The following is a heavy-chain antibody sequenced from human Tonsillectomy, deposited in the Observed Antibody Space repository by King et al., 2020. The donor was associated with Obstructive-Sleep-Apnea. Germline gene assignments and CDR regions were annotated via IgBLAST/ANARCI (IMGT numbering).Heavy chain of an antibody. Sequence: QLVQSGAEVKKAGASVRVSCKASGYTFTGSEIHWVRQALGQGLEWKGWMHPNSGHAAYALRFRGRVTMTRSIATNTAYMDLSSLRLDDTAVYFCAKSGSRSFHLWGQGTLVSVSA. CDR1: GYTFTGSE. D-gene: IGHD2-2*01. CDR3: AKSGSRSFHL. V-gene: IGHV1-8*02. J-gene: IGHJ4*02. CDR2: MHPNSGHA.